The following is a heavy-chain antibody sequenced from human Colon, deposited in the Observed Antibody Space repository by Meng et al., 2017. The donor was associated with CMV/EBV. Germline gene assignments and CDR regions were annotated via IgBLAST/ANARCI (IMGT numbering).Heavy chain of an antibody. D-gene: IGHD3-22*01. CDR1: GFAFSMYS. CDR3: AREPFFDSSGYYEGFDY. V-gene: IGHV3-21*06. CDR2: LGSDGNYI. J-gene: IGHJ4*02. Sequence: GESLKISCAASGFAFSMYSMNWVRQAPGKGLEWVSSLGSDGNYIYYGDSVKGRFTISRDNAKNSLYLQMNSLRADDTAVYYCAREPFFDSSGYYEGFDYWGQGALVTVSS.